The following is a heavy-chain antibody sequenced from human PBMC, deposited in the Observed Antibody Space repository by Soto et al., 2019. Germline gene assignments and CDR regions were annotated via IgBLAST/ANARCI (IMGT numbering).Heavy chain of an antibody. D-gene: IGHD2-15*01. CDR3: VEDVIGYCSAGNCFPDSYFDY. J-gene: IGHJ4*02. Sequence: EVQLVESGGGWVQPGRSLRLSCAASGFTFDDYAMHWVRQAPGKGLEWVSGISWNSGTKGYADSVKGRFTISRDNAKNSLYLQMSGLRAEDTAFYYCVEDVIGYCSAGNCFPDSYFDYWGQGALVTVSS. CDR1: GFTFDDYA. V-gene: IGHV3-9*01. CDR2: ISWNSGTK.